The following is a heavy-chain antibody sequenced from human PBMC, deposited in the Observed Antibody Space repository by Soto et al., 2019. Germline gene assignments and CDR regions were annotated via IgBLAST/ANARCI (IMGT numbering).Heavy chain of an antibody. Sequence: SETLSLTCAVYGGSFSGYYWSWIRQPPGKGLEWIGEINHSGSTNYNPSLKSRVTISVDTSKNQFSLKLSSVTAADTAVYYCASQALTIFGVVWGQGTLVTVSS. CDR1: GGSFSGYY. CDR3: ASQALTIFGVV. J-gene: IGHJ4*02. V-gene: IGHV4-34*01. CDR2: INHSGST. D-gene: IGHD3-3*01.